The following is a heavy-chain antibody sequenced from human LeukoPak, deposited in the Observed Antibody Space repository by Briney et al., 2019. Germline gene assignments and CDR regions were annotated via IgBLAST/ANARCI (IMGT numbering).Heavy chain of an antibody. Sequence: GGSLRLSCAASGFTFSSYWMSWVRQAPGKGLEWVANIKQDGSEKYYVDSVKGRFTISRDNAKNSLYLQMNSLRAEDTAVYYCAREDPQTTVPEGMDVWGQGTTVTVSS. V-gene: IGHV3-7*03. CDR3: AREDPQTTVPEGMDV. D-gene: IGHD4-17*01. CDR2: IKQDGSEK. CDR1: GFTFSSYW. J-gene: IGHJ6*02.